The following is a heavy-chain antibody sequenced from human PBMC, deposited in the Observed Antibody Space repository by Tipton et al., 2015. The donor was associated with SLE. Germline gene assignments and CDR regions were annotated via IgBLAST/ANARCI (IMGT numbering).Heavy chain of an antibody. Sequence: SLRLSCAASGFTFITSGIHWVRQAPDKGLEWVAFIPYDGNDKYYADSVKGRFTISRDNSKNTVYLQMNSLRPEDTTVYYCAKSGDYSDPYYFDYWGQGTLVTVSS. D-gene: IGHD4-17*01. CDR3: AKSGDYSDPYYFDY. CDR1: GFTFITSG. J-gene: IGHJ4*02. V-gene: IGHV3-30*02. CDR2: IPYDGNDK.